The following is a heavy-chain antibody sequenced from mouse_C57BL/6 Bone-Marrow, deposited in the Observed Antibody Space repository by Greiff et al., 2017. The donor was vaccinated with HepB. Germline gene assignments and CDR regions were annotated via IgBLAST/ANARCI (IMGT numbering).Heavy chain of an antibody. J-gene: IGHJ4*01. CDR1: GYTFTDYN. V-gene: IGHV1-18*01. Sequence: VQLQQSGPELVKPGASVKIPCKASGYTFTDYNMDWVKQSHGKSLEWIGDINPNTGGTIYNQKFKGKATLTVDKSSSTAYMELRSLTSADTAVYYCARRGMDYWGQGTSVTVSS. CDR2: INPNTGGT. CDR3: ARRGMDY.